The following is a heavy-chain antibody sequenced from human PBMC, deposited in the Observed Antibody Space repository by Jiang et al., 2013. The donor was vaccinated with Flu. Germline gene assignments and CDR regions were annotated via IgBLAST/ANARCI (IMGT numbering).Heavy chain of an antibody. Sequence: LVESGAEVKKPGASVTVSCKASGYTFTDYYMHWVRQAPGQGLEWMGLIKVNTGDTEYAKKFQGWVTLTRDTSTSTVYMELSRLRSGDTAIFYCARDIGGGSSVYVMDVWGQGTTVTVSS. CDR2: IKVNTGDT. D-gene: IGHD3-16*01. V-gene: IGHV1-2*04. CDR1: GYTFTDYY. CDR3: ARDIGGGSSVYVMDV. J-gene: IGHJ6*02.